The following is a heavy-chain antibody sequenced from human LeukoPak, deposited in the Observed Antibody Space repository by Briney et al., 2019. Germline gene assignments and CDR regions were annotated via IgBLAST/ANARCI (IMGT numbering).Heavy chain of an antibody. Sequence: PGGSLRLSCAASGFTVSSNYMSWVRQAPGKGLDWVSIIYSGGSTFYADSVKGRFTISRDDSKNPLYLQMNSLRAEDTAVYYCARRRMVAALMNWYFDLWGRGTRVTVSS. J-gene: IGHJ2*01. V-gene: IGHV3-66*04. CDR3: ARRRMVAALMNWYFDL. CDR1: GFTVSSNY. D-gene: IGHD2-15*01. CDR2: IYSGGST.